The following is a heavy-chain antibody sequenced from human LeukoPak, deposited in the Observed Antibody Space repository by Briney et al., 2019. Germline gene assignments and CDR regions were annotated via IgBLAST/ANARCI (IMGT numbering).Heavy chain of an antibody. V-gene: IGHV4-4*07. CDR1: GGSISSYY. D-gene: IGHD5-24*01. Sequence: SETLSLTCTVSGGSISSYYWSWIRQPAGKGLEWIGRIYTSGSTNYNPSLKSRVTISVDTSKNQFSLKLSSVTAADTAVYYCARHEEEDGYNAKTFDFWGQGTLVTVSS. J-gene: IGHJ4*02. CDR2: IYTSGST. CDR3: ARHEEEDGYNAKTFDF.